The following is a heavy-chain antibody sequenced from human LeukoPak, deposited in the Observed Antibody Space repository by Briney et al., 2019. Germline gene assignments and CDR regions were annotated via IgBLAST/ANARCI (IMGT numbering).Heavy chain of an antibody. D-gene: IGHD2-15*01. V-gene: IGHV1-69*13. CDR3: AREGYGHGDYTPPFYYYYYMDV. CDR2: IVPIFGTA. CDR1: GYTFTGYY. J-gene: IGHJ6*03. Sequence: SVKVSCKASGYTFTGYYMHWVRQAPGQGLEWMRGIVPIFGTANYAQQFQGRVTLLADESTSTVYMELSSLRSEDTAVYYCAREGYGHGDYTPPFYYYYYMDVWGKGTTVTISS.